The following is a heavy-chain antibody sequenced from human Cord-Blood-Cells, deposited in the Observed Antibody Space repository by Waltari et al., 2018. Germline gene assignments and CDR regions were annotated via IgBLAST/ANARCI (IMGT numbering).Heavy chain of an antibody. J-gene: IGHJ4*02. Sequence: EVQLVEYGGGWVQPGGSLKLSCAASGFTFSGSAMHWARQASGKGLEWVGRIRRRANSYATAYAASVQGRFTISRDDSKNAAYLQMSRLKTEDTGVYYCTRSGLEYWGQGTLVTVSS. CDR1: GFTFSGSA. D-gene: IGHD3-3*01. CDR3: TRSGLEY. CDR2: IRRRANSYAT. V-gene: IGHV3-73*02.